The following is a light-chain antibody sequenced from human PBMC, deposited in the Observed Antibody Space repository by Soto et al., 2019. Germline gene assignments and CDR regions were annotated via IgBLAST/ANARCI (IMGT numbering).Light chain of an antibody. CDR2: KAS. CDR1: QSISSW. CDR3: QQYNSHGT. Sequence: DIQMTQSPSTLSASVGDRVTITCRASQSISSWLAWYQQKPGKAPKLLIYKASSLESGVPSRFSGSGSGTEFTLTFSSLQPDDFATYYCQQYNSHGTFGQGTKVEIK. V-gene: IGKV1-5*03. J-gene: IGKJ1*01.